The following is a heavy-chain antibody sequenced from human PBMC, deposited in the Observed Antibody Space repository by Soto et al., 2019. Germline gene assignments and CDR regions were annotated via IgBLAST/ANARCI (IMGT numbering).Heavy chain of an antibody. J-gene: IGHJ4*02. CDR2: IYPGDSDT. CDR1: TYTFTSYW. CDR3: ATLSYYDSYSGFDY. V-gene: IGHV5-51*01. D-gene: IGHD3-22*01. Sequence: GESLKISCKGSTYTFTSYWIAWVRQMPGKGLEWMGLIYPGDSDTKYSPSFQGQVTISANKSISTAYLRWSSLKASDTAMYYCATLSYYDSYSGFDYWGQGTPVTVSS.